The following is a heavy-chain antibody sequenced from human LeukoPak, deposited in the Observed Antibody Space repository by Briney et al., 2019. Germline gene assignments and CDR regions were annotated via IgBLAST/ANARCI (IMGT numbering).Heavy chain of an antibody. D-gene: IGHD4-17*01. J-gene: IGHJ4*02. Sequence: SETLSLTCTVSGGSINNYYWSWIRQPPGKGLEWIGYIYYSGSTNYNPSLKSRVTISVDTSKNQFSLKLTSVTAADTAVYYCVRGRGDYNYWGQGTLVTVSS. CDR2: IYYSGST. CDR3: VRGRGDYNY. V-gene: IGHV4-59*01. CDR1: GGSINNYY.